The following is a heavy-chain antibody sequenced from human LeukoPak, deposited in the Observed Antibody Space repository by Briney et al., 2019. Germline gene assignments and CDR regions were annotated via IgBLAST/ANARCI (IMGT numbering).Heavy chain of an antibody. Sequence: SETLSLTCNVSGVSVSDGRYYWTWIRQHPGKGLEWIGYKYYSGSTYYNPSLKSRVTISADTSKNQFSLKLTSVAAADTAVYYCARLTGYFNYYMDVWGKGTTVTVSS. J-gene: IGHJ6*03. D-gene: IGHD7-27*01. CDR2: KYYSGST. CDR3: ARLTGYFNYYMDV. V-gene: IGHV4-31*03. CDR1: GVSVSDGRYY.